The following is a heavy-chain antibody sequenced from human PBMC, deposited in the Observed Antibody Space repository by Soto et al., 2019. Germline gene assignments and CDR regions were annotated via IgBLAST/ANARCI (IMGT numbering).Heavy chain of an antibody. CDR2: ISYDGSNK. CDR1: GFTFSSYA. J-gene: IGHJ3*02. CDR3: ADSSSWYINAFDI. V-gene: IGHV3-30-3*01. Sequence: SLRLSCAASGFTFSSYAMHWVRQAPGKGLEWVAVISYDGSNKYYADSVKGRFTISRDNSKNTLYLQMNSLRAEDTAVYYCADSSSWYINAFDIWGQGTMVTVSS. D-gene: IGHD6-13*01.